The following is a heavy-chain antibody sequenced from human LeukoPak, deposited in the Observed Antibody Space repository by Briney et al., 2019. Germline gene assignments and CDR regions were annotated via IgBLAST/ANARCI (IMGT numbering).Heavy chain of an antibody. V-gene: IGHV4-4*07. CDR1: GGSISSYY. J-gene: IGHJ4*02. D-gene: IGHD3-22*01. CDR2: IFTSGTS. Sequence: SETLSLTCIVSGGSISSYYWSWIRQPAGKGLEWIGRIFTSGTSNYNPALKSRVTISEDTSKNQISLKLSSVTAADTAVYYCARVRGYYDSSGYDYWGQGTLVTVSS. CDR3: ARVRGYYDSSGYDY.